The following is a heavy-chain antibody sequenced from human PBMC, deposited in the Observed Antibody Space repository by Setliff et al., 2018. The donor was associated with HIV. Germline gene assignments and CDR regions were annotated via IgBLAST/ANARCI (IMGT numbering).Heavy chain of an antibody. J-gene: IGHJ4*02. CDR2: ISSSSSYI. Sequence: GGSLRLSCAASGFTFSSYSMNWVRQAPGKGLEWVSSISSSSSYIYYADSVKGRFTISRDNAKNSLYLQMNSLRADDTAVYFCARVITVLRSSDWSYYFDYWGQGTLVTVSS. CDR3: ARVITVLRSSDWSYYFDY. D-gene: IGHD3-9*01. V-gene: IGHV3-21*04. CDR1: GFTFSSYS.